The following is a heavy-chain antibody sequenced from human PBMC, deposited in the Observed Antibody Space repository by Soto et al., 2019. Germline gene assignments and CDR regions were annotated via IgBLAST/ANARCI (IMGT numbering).Heavy chain of an antibody. V-gene: IGHV1-69*02. J-gene: IGHJ4*02. CDR1: GGTFSTYT. CDR2: IIPILGIA. CDR3: ASRSTVVVAATEAFDY. Sequence: QVQLVQSGAEVKKPGSSVKVSCKASGGTFSTYTISWVRQAPGQGLEWMGRIIPILGIANYAQKFQGRVTITADKSTSTAYMELSSLSSADTAVYYCASRSTVVVAATEAFDYWGQGTLVTVSS. D-gene: IGHD2-15*01.